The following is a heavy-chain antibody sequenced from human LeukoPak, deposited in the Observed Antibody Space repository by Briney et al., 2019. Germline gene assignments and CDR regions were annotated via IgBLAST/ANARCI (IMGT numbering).Heavy chain of an antibody. J-gene: IGHJ4*02. CDR2: INWNGDNT. CDR3: AKPPRTSDY. CDR1: GFTFDDYG. V-gene: IGHV3-20*04. Sequence: GGSLRLSCAASGFTFDDYGMSWVRQAPGKGLEWVSTINWNGDNTGYADSVKGRFSISRDNSKFTLYLQMNSLRVEDTAMYYCAKPPRTSDYWGQGTLVTVSS.